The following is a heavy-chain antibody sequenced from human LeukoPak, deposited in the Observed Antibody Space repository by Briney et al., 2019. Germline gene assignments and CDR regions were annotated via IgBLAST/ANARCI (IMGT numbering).Heavy chain of an antibody. CDR3: ARRGRSCTYYYYGMDV. CDR2: IYYSGST. CDR1: GGSISSYY. D-gene: IGHD2-15*01. Sequence: SETLSLTCTVSGGSISSYYWSWIRQPPGKGLEWIGYIYYSGSTNYDPSLKSRVTISVDTSKNQFSLKLSSVTAADTAVYYCARRGRSCTYYYYGMDVWGQGTTVTVSS. V-gene: IGHV4-59*08. J-gene: IGHJ6*02.